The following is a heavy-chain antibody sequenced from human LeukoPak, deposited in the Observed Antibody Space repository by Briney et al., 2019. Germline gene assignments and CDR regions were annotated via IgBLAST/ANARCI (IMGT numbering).Heavy chain of an antibody. V-gene: IGHV3-23*01. D-gene: IGHD1-14*01. CDR1: GFTFSNHG. J-gene: IGHJ4*02. Sequence: PGGSLRLSCATSGFTFSNHGMNWVRQAPGKGLEWVSGISPSGDINYYADSVKGRFTISRDNSQNTVDLQMDSLRAEDTAVYYCARGGPLGDTNRFDFWGQGILVTVSS. CDR2: ISPSGDIN. CDR3: ARGGPLGDTNRFDF.